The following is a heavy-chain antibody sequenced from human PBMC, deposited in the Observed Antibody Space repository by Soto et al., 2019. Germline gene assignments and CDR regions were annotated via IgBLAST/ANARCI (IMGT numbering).Heavy chain of an antibody. V-gene: IGHV3-23*01. CDR2: ISSSSGST. D-gene: IGHD5-12*01. CDR3: AKVGSERYSGQHSDY. J-gene: IGHJ4*02. CDR1: GFTFSNYA. Sequence: EVQLLESGGGLVQPGGSLRLSCAASGFTFSNYAMNWVRQAPGEGLEWVSTISSSSGSTYYADSVKGRFTISRDNSKHFLYLQINSLRGDDTAVYYCAKVGSERYSGQHSDYWGQGTLVTISS.